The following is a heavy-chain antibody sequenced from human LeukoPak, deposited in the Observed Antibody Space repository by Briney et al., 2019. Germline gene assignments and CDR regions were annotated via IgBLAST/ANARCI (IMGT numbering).Heavy chain of an antibody. V-gene: IGHV3-30-3*01. D-gene: IGHD6-6*01. J-gene: IGHJ4*02. CDR2: ISYDGSNK. CDR3: ARDRYSSSSREIDY. Sequence: AGGSLRLSCAASGFTFSSYAMHWVRQAPGKGLEWVAVISYDGSNKYYADSVKGRFTISRDNSKNTLYLQMNSLRAEDTAVYYCARDRYSSSSREIDYWGQGTLVTVSS. CDR1: GFTFSSYA.